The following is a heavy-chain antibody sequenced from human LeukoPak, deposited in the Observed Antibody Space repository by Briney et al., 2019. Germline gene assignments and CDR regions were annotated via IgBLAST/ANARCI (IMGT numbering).Heavy chain of an antibody. D-gene: IGHD3-9*01. CDR3: ARGLYVLRYFDWLLLGY. CDR1: GYTFTGYY. J-gene: IGHJ4*02. Sequence: ASVKVSFKASGYTFTGYYMHWVRQAPGQGLEWMGWINPNSGGTNYAQKFQGWVTMTRDTPISTAYMVLSRLRSDDTAVYYCARGLYVLRYFDWLLLGYWGQGTLVSVSS. V-gene: IGHV1-2*04. CDR2: INPNSGGT.